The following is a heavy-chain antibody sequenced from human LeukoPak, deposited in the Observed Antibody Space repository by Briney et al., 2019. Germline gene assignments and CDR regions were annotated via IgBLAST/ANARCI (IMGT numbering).Heavy chain of an antibody. J-gene: IGHJ4*02. D-gene: IGHD3-16*01. V-gene: IGHV3-30*02. CDR1: GFRFSNYG. CDR2: IRNDGGKK. Sequence: GGSLRLSCAASGFRFSNYGMHWVRQAPGKGLEWVAFIRNDGGKKYHADSVKGRFTISRDNSKNRLYLQMNSLKVEDTAVYYCALGGPDYWGQGTLVTVSS. CDR3: ALGGPDY.